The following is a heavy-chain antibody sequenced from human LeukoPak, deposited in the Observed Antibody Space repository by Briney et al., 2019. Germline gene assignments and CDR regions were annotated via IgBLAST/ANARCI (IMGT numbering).Heavy chain of an antibody. CDR2: IWFDGSTK. J-gene: IGHJ6*02. V-gene: IGHV3-33*01. D-gene: IGHD1-26*01. Sequence: PGGSLRLSCATSGFSFSSYGMHWVRQAPGKGLEWVAVIWFDGSTKYYVDSVKGRFTISRDNYKNTLYLQMNSLRSEDTALYYCARDGGLLYDSFHYYYYGMDVWGQGTTVTVSS. CDR1: GFSFSSYG. CDR3: ARDGGLLYDSFHYYYYGMDV.